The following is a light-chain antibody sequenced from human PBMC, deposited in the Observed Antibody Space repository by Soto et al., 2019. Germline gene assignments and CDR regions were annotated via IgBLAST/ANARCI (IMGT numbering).Light chain of an antibody. CDR1: QDISNY. CDR3: QQSYEIPLS. Sequence: DIQVTQSPSSLSASVGDRVTITCQASQDISNYLNWYQQKPGKVPKLLIHAASTLQSGVPSRFSGSGSGTEFTLTISRLQPEDLATYFCQQSYEIPLSFGGGTKVDIK. CDR2: AAS. V-gene: IGKV1-39*01. J-gene: IGKJ4*01.